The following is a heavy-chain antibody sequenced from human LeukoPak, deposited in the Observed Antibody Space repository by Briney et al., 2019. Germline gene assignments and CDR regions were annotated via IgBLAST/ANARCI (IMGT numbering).Heavy chain of an antibody. D-gene: IGHD2-2*01. CDR3: ARHAYCSSTSCYSAFDI. Sequence: GESLKISCKGSGYSLTSYWIGWVRQMPGKGLEWMGIIYPGDSDTRYSPSFQGQVTISADKSISTAYLQWSSLKASDTAMYYCARHAYCSSTSCYSAFDIWGQGTMVTVSS. CDR1: GYSLTSYW. J-gene: IGHJ3*02. CDR2: IYPGDSDT. V-gene: IGHV5-51*01.